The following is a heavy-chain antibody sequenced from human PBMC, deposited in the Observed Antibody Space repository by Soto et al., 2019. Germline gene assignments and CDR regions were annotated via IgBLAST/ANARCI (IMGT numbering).Heavy chain of an antibody. CDR3: ALSSSIAARSTAYYYYGMDV. D-gene: IGHD6-6*01. CDR1: GYSFTSYW. CDR2: IYAGDSDT. V-gene: IGHV5-51*01. Sequence: GGALQISGQVSGYSFTSYWIGWVRQMPGKGLEWMGIIYAGDSDTRYSPSFQGQVTISADKSISTAYLQWSSLKASDTAMYYCALSSSIAARSTAYYYYGMDVWGQGTTVTVSS. J-gene: IGHJ6*02.